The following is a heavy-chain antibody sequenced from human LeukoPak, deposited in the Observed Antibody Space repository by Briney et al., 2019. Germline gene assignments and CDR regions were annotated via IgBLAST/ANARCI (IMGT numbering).Heavy chain of an antibody. CDR3: ARDVPYYYDSSGYYSPFDC. V-gene: IGHV3-23*01. D-gene: IGHD3-22*01. CDR1: GLIFSSYA. CDR2: VSGSGGDT. J-gene: IGHJ4*02. Sequence: PGGSLRLSCAASGLIFSSYAMNWVRQTPGKGLEWVSTVSGSGGDTYYADSVKGRFTISRDNSKNTVDLLMNSLRAEDTAIYYCARDVPYYYDSSGYYSPFDCWGQGTLVTVSS.